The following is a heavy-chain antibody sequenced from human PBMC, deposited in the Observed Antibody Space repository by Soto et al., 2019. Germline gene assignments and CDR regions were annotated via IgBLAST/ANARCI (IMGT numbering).Heavy chain of an antibody. J-gene: IGHJ4*02. CDR1: GFTFSNYW. Sequence: EVQLVESGGGLVQPGGSLRLSSAASGFTFSNYWMSWVRQAPGKGLEWVASMNPDGTLKYYVDSVKGRFTISRDNAKNSFSLQMISLRAEDTAVYSCARWQSNGWYLDIWGQGTLLSVSS. V-gene: IGHV3-7*03. D-gene: IGHD6-19*01. CDR3: ARWQSNGWYLDI. CDR2: MNPDGTLK.